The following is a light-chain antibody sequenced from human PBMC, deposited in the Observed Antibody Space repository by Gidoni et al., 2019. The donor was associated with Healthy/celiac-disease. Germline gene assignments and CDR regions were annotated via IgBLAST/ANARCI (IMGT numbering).Light chain of an antibody. CDR2: GAS. Sequence: EIVMTQSPVTLSVSPGERATLSCRASQSVSSNLAWYQQKPGQAPRLLIYGASTRATGIPARFSGSGSGTEFTLTISSLQYEDFAVYYCQQYNNWHPLTFGGGTKVEIK. V-gene: IGKV3-15*01. J-gene: IGKJ4*01. CDR3: QQYNNWHPLT. CDR1: QSVSSN.